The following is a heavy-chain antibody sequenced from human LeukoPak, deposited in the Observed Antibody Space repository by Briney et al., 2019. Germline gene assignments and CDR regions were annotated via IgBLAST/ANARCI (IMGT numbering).Heavy chain of an antibody. V-gene: IGHV4-39*07. CDR2: INHSGST. Sequence: PSETLSLTCTVSGGSISSSSYYWGWIRQPPGKGLEWIGEINHSGSTNYNPSLKSRVTISVDTSKNQFSLKLGSVTAADTAVYYCAREGTDIVVVPAAHQRWTIWGQGTLVTVSS. J-gene: IGHJ4*02. D-gene: IGHD2-2*01. CDR3: AREGTDIVVVPAAHQRWTI. CDR1: GGSISSSSYY.